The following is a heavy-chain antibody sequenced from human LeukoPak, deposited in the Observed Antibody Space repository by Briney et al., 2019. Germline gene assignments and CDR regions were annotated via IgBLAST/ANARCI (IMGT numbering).Heavy chain of an antibody. D-gene: IGHD6-6*01. CDR2: MNPDSGNT. CDR3: ARVLVGSSSHFGY. J-gene: IGHJ4*02. Sequence: ASVKVSCKASGYTFTSYDINWVRQATGQGLEWMGWMNPDSGNTGYAQTFQGRVTMTSNTSINTAYMELSSLTSDDTAVYYCARVLVGSSSHFGYWGQGTLVTVSS. CDR1: GYTFTSYD. V-gene: IGHV1-8*01.